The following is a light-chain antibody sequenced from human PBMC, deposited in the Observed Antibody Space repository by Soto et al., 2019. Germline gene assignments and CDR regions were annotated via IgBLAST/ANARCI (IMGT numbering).Light chain of an antibody. V-gene: IGKV3-20*01. CDR3: QQYVNFVWT. J-gene: IGKJ1*01. CDR2: DAS. CDR1: QSVSSSY. Sequence: EIVLTQPPGTLSLSPGERATLSCRASQSVSSSYLAWYQQKPGQAPRLLIYDASRRATGIPDRFSGSGSGTDFTLTISRLEPEDVAVYYCQQYVNFVWTFGQGTKVDIK.